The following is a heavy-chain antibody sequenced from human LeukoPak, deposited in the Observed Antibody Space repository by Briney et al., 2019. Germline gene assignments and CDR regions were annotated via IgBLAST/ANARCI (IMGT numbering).Heavy chain of an antibody. J-gene: IGHJ4*02. Sequence: GGSLRLSCAASGFTFSSYAMSWVRQAPGKGLEWVSAISGSGGSTYYADSVKGRFTISRDNSKNTLYLQMNSLRAEDTAVYYCASPSGTVATIEAAAAYYFDYWGQGTLVTVSS. CDR3: ASPSGTVATIEAAAAYYFDY. D-gene: IGHD5-12*01. V-gene: IGHV3-23*01. CDR1: GFTFSSYA. CDR2: ISGSGGST.